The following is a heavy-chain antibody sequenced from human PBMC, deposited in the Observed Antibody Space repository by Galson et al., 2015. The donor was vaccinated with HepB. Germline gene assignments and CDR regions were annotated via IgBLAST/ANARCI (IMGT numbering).Heavy chain of an antibody. D-gene: IGHD1-26*01. CDR2: ITLMFGTA. J-gene: IGHJ4*02. CDR3: ARVPYSGGYPRHYYFDF. CDR1: GGTFSNYI. Sequence: SVKVSCKASGGTFSNYIMSWVRQAPGQGLEWMGGITLMFGTANYAQKFLGRVTIIADESTSTVYMELSSLRSEDTAMYYCARVPYSGGYPRHYYFDFWGQGTLVTVSS. V-gene: IGHV1-69*13.